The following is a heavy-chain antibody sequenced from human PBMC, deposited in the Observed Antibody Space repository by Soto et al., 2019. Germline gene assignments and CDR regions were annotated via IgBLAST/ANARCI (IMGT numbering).Heavy chain of an antibody. CDR3: ATQTISYTWGV. V-gene: IGHV4-4*02. J-gene: IGHJ6*02. D-gene: IGHD3-16*01. Sequence: QVQLQESGPGLVKPSETLSLTCTVSGAPITTTKWWAWVRLPPGKGLEWIGELSRGDERSSNPSLEGRFTMSLEKYNNHFSLKLTSVTAADKAIYYCATQTISYTWGVWGRGTSVTVSS. CDR1: GAPITTTKW. CDR2: LSRGDER.